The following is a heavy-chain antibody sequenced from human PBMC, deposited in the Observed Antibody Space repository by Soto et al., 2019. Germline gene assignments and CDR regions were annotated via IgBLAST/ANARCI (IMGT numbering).Heavy chain of an antibody. CDR2: ISYDGSNK. D-gene: IGHD2-2*01. Sequence: GGSLRLSCAASGFTFSSYAMHWVRQAPGKGLEWVAVISYDGSNKYYADSVKGRFTISRDNSKNTLYLQMNSLRAEDTAVYYCARDPALAVPDYWGQGTLVTVSS. J-gene: IGHJ4*02. V-gene: IGHV3-30-3*01. CDR1: GFTFSSYA. CDR3: ARDPALAVPDY.